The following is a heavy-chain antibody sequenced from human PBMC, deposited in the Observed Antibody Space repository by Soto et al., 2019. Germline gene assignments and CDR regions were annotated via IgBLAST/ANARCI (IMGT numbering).Heavy chain of an antibody. V-gene: IGHV4-31*03. J-gene: IGHJ4*02. D-gene: IGHD3-16*01. Sequence: PSETLSLTCTVSGGSISSGNYYWSWIRQHPGKGLEWIGYIHYSGTTYYNPSLKSRVTISVDTSNNQVSLNLSSVTAADTAVYYCARVAFTGTCDYWGQGTLVTVSS. CDR2: IHYSGTT. CDR1: GGSISSGNYY. CDR3: ARVAFTGTCDY.